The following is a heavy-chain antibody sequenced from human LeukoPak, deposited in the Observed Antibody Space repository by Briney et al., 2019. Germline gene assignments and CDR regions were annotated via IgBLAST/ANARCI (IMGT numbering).Heavy chain of an antibody. J-gene: IGHJ4*02. D-gene: IGHD1-26*01. CDR1: GGSIGTSY. V-gene: IGHV4-59*08. CDR3: ARHYVFVSGGSSFDY. Sequence: PSETLSLTCSVSGGSIGTSYWSWIRQPPGKGLEWIGYIYYSGATNYNPSLKTRVTISLDTPKNQFSLKLKSVTASDTAVYYCARHYVFVSGGSSFDYWGLGILVTVSS. CDR2: IYYSGAT.